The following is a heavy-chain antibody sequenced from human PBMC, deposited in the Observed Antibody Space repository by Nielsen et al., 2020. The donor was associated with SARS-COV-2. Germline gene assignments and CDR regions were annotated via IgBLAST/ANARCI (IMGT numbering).Heavy chain of an antibody. CDR2: INTNTGNP. CDR1: GYTFTSYA. Sequence: ASVKVSCKASGYTFTSYAMNWVRQAPGQGLEWMGWINTNTGNPTYAQGFTGRFVFSLDTSVSTAYLQISSLKAEDTAVYYCARTVRSLAYCSGGSCSQINYYDSSGYPRYYGMDVWGQGTTVTVSS. V-gene: IGHV7-4-1*02. D-gene: IGHD2-15*01. CDR3: ARTVRSLAYCSGGSCSQINYYDSSGYPRYYGMDV. J-gene: IGHJ6*02.